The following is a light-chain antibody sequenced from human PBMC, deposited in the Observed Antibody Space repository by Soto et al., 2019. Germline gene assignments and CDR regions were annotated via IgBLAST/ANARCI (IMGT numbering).Light chain of an antibody. CDR3: QQYGGSLT. V-gene: IGKV3-20*01. CDR1: QTVDRTS. Sequence: EIVLTQSPGTLSLSPGERATLSCRASQTVDRTSLAWYQQKAGQAPRLLMSGASSRVTGIPHRFSGSGSGTDFTLTISGLEPADFAVYYCQQYGGSLTFGGGTKVEMK. J-gene: IGKJ4*01. CDR2: GAS.